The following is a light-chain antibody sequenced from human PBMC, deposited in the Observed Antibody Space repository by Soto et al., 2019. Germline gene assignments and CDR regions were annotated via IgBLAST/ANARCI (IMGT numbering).Light chain of an antibody. CDR2: EVS. J-gene: IGLJ2*01. Sequence: QSALTQPASVSRTPGQSITISCTRTSSDVGGYNYVSWYQQHPGKAPKLMIYEVSNRPSGVSNRFSGSKSGNTASLTISGLQAEDEADYYCSSYTSSSTLGVFGGGTKLTVL. CDR1: SSDVGGYNY. V-gene: IGLV2-14*01. CDR3: SSYTSSSTLGV.